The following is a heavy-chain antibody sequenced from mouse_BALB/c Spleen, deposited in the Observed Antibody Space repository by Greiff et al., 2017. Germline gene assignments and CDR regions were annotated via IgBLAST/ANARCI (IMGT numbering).Heavy chain of an antibody. CDR3: ASLYYAAY. J-gene: IGHJ3*01. Sequence: EVQLVESGAELVKPGASVKLSCTASGFNIKDTYMHWVKQRPEQGLEWIGRIDPANGNTKYDPKFQGKATITADTSSNTAYLQLSSLTSEDTAVYYCASLYYAAYWGQGTLVTVSA. V-gene: IGHV14-3*02. CDR2: IDPANGNT. D-gene: IGHD1-1*01. CDR1: GFNIKDTY.